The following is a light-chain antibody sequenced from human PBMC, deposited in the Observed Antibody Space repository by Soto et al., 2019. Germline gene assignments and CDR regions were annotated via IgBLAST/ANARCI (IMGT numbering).Light chain of an antibody. CDR1: QSISSW. Sequence: DIQMTQSPSTLSASVGDRVTITCRASQSISSWLAWYQQKPGKAPKLLMYKASNLESGVPSRFSDSGSGTEFTLIISSPLPDDFAPYHCQQYNDYPLTFSGGTKVEVK. CDR3: QQYNDYPLT. V-gene: IGKV1-5*03. CDR2: KAS. J-gene: IGKJ4*01.